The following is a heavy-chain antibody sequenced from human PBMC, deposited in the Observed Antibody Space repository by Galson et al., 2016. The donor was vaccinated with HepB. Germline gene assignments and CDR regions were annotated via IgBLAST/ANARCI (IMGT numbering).Heavy chain of an antibody. J-gene: IGHJ4*02. CDR2: ITWNSGTI. Sequence: SLRLSCAASGFTFDEYAMHWVRQAPGKGLEWVSTITWNSGTIAYADSVKGRFTFSRDNAKNSLYLQMNSLKTEDTALYYCAKDTSPGAAASGSFDYWGQGTLVTVSS. D-gene: IGHD6-13*01. CDR3: AKDTSPGAAASGSFDY. CDR1: GFTFDEYA. V-gene: IGHV3-9*01.